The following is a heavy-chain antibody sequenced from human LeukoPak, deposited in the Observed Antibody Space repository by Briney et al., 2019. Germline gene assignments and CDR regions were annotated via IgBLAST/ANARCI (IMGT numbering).Heavy chain of an antibody. CDR2: ICGGSIYT. J-gene: IGHJ4*02. CDR3: VRDISGYYFDY. Sequence: GGSLRLSCAASGFTFSSYEMNWVRQAPGKGLEWVAYICGGSIYTRYADSVKGRFTISRDNAKNTLYLQINSLRAEDTALYYCVRDISGYYFDYWGQGTLVTVSS. D-gene: IGHD3-22*01. V-gene: IGHV3-11*05. CDR1: GFTFSSYE.